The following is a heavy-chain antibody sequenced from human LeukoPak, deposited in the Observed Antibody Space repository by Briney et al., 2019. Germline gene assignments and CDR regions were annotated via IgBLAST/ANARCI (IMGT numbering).Heavy chain of an antibody. CDR2: IKEDGSEK. Sequence: GGSLRLSCAASGFTFNSYWMSWVRQAPGKGLEWVANIKEDGSEKYYMDSVKGRFTISRDNAKNSLYLQMNSLRAEDTAVYYCAREGSSSWGRYYYYYMDVWGKGTTVTVSS. CDR3: AREGSSSWGRYYYYYMDV. D-gene: IGHD6-13*01. CDR1: GFTFNSYW. V-gene: IGHV3-7*01. J-gene: IGHJ6*03.